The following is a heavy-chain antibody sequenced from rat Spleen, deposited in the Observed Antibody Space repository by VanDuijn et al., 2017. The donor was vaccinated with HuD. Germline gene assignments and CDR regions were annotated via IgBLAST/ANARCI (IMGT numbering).Heavy chain of an antibody. D-gene: IGHD4-3*01. J-gene: IGHJ2*01. CDR2: ITNSGGSS. V-gene: IGHV5-20*01. Sequence: EVQLVESGGGLVQPGRSLKVSCAASGFTFSDYAMAWVRQAPTKGLEWVASITNSGGSSYYRDSVRGRFTISRDNAKSTLYLQMDSLRSEDTATYYCTTGVYWGQGVVVTVSS. CDR1: GFTFSDYA. CDR3: TTGVY.